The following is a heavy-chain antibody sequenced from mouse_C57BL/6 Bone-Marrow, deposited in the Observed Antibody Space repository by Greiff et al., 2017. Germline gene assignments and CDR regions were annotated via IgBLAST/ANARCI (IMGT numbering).Heavy chain of an antibody. J-gene: IGHJ3*01. V-gene: IGHV1-76*01. CDR2: IYPGSGNS. Sequence: VQLQESGAELVRPGASVKLSCKASGYTFTDYYINWVKQRPGQGLEWIARIYPGSGNSYYNEKFKGKATLTAEKSSSTAYMQLSSLTSEDSAVYFCARGSGTEAYWGQGTLVTVSA. CDR3: ARGSGTEAY. CDR1: GYTFTDYY. D-gene: IGHD4-1*01.